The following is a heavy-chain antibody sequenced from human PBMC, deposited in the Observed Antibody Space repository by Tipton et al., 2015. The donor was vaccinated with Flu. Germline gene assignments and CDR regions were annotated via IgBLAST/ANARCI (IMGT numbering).Heavy chain of an antibody. CDR1: GFTFGDYA. J-gene: IGHJ4*02. Sequence: SLRLSCAASGFTFGDYAMHWVRQAPGKGLEWVSGISWKSGSIGYADSVKGRFTISRDNAKNSLFLKMNSLRAEDTALYYCAKGPYSSGWYFNYWGRGTLVTVSS. CDR2: ISWKSGSI. CDR3: AKGPYSSGWYFNY. D-gene: IGHD6-19*01. V-gene: IGHV3-9*01.